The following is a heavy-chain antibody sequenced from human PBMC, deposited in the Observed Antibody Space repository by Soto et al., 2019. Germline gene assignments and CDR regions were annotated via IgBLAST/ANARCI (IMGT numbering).Heavy chain of an antibody. Sequence: ASVKVSCKASGYTFTSYGISWVRQVPGQGLEWMGWISAYNGNTNYAQKLQGRVTMTTDTSTSTAYMELRSLRSDDTAVYYCAREGVDDFWSGAGYYYYMDVWGKGTTVTVSS. V-gene: IGHV1-18*01. CDR3: AREGVDDFWSGAGYYYYMDV. CDR1: GYTFTSYG. CDR2: ISAYNGNT. D-gene: IGHD3-3*01. J-gene: IGHJ6*03.